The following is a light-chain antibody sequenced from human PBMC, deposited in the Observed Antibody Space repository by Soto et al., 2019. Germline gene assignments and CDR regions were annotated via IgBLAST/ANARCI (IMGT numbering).Light chain of an antibody. CDR2: RAS. J-gene: IGKJ4*01. V-gene: IGKV1-5*03. Sequence: DIQMTQSPSTLSASVGDRVTITCRASQSISSWVAWYQQKPGKAPKLLIYRASTLEKGVPSRFSGSGSGTEFTLTISSLQPDDFATYYCQQYNTNSLLTFGGGTKVDIK. CDR1: QSISSW. CDR3: QQYNTNSLLT.